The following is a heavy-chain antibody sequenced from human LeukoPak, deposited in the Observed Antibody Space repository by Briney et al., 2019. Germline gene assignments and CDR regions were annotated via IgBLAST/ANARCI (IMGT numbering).Heavy chain of an antibody. CDR3: ARYCSGGSCYLDY. Sequence: ASVKVSCKASGYTFTGYYMHWVRQAPGQGLEWMGWINPNSGGTNYAQKFQGRVTMTRDTSISTAYMELSRLRSDDTAVYYCARYCSGGSCYLDYWGQGTLVTVSP. D-gene: IGHD2-15*01. CDR1: GYTFTGYY. CDR2: INPNSGGT. J-gene: IGHJ4*02. V-gene: IGHV1-2*02.